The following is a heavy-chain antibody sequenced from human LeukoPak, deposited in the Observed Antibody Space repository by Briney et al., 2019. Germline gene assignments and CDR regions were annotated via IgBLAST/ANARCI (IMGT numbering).Heavy chain of an antibody. Sequence: GGSLRLSCAASGFTFSSYGIHWVRQAPGKGLEWVAFIRYDGSNKDYADSVKGRFTISRDNSKNTLYLQMNSLRAEDTALYYCARAPGEYCTNGVCYTFDYWGQGTLVTVSS. J-gene: IGHJ4*02. D-gene: IGHD2-8*01. V-gene: IGHV3-30*02. CDR1: GFTFSSYG. CDR2: IRYDGSNK. CDR3: ARAPGEYCTNGVCYTFDY.